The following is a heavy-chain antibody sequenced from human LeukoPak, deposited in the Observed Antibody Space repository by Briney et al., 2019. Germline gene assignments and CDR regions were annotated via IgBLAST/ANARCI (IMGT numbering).Heavy chain of an antibody. CDR2: IYYSGST. Sequence: SETLSLTCTVSGGSISSSSYYWGWIRQPPGKRLEWIGSIYYSGSTYYNPSLKSRVTISVDTSKNQFSLKLSSMTAADTAVYYCARLRRSNWSVDYWGQGTLVTVSS. J-gene: IGHJ4*02. D-gene: IGHD1-1*01. V-gene: IGHV4-39*07. CDR1: GGSISSSSYY. CDR3: ARLRRSNWSVDY.